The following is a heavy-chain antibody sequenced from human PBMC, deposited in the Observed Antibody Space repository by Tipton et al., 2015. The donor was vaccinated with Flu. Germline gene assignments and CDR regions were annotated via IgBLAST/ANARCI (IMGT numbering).Heavy chain of an antibody. Sequence: CAASGFTFSDYYMSWIRQAPGKGLEWVSYISSSGSTIYYADSVKGRFTISRDNAKNSLYLQMNSLRAEDTAVYYCARVSGSGWFGRYYYSYGMDVWGQGTTVTVSS. CDR3: ARVSGSGWFGRYYYSYGMDV. CDR2: ISSSGSTI. J-gene: IGHJ6*02. V-gene: IGHV3-11*01. CDR1: GFTFSDYY. D-gene: IGHD6-19*01.